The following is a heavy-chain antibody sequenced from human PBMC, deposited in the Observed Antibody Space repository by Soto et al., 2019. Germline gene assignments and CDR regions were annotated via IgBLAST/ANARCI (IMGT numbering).Heavy chain of an antibody. Sequence: GASVKVSCKASGGTFSSYAISWVRQAPGQGLEWMGGIIPIFGTANYAQKFQGRVTITADKSTSTAYMELSSLRSEDTAVYYCARESLGCYSHSGAGYFDYWGQGTLVTVSS. CDR3: ARESLGCYSHSGAGYFDY. D-gene: IGHD2-15*01. J-gene: IGHJ4*02. CDR1: GGTFSSYA. CDR2: IIPIFGTA. V-gene: IGHV1-69*06.